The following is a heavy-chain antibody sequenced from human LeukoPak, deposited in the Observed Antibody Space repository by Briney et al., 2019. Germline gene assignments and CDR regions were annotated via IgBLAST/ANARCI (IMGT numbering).Heavy chain of an antibody. Sequence: GGSLRLSCAASGFTFSSYAMSWVRQAPGKGLEWVSAISGSGGSTYYADSVKGRFTISRDNSKNTLYLQMNSLRAEDTAVYYCARDRLTMVRGVTSNWFDPWGQGTLVTVSS. J-gene: IGHJ5*02. CDR1: GFTFSSYA. V-gene: IGHV3-23*01. CDR3: ARDRLTMVRGVTSNWFDP. D-gene: IGHD3-10*01. CDR2: ISGSGGST.